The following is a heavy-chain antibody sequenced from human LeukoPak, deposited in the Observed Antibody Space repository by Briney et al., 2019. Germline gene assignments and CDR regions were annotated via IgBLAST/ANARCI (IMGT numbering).Heavy chain of an antibody. V-gene: IGHV3-23*01. CDR2: ISSSGVRT. CDR1: GFTFSNYA. J-gene: IGHJ4*02. D-gene: IGHD1-26*01. Sequence: PGGSLRLSCAASGFTFSNYAMSWVRQAPGKGLEWVSTISSSGVRTYYADSVKGRFTISRDNSKNTLYLQLDYLRTEDTAVYYCAKEPKEWELPDYWGQGTLVTVSS. CDR3: AKEPKEWELPDY.